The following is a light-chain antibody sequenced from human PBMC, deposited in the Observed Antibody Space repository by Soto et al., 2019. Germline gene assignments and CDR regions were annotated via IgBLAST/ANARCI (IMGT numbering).Light chain of an antibody. J-gene: IGKJ1*01. CDR2: WAS. V-gene: IGKV4-1*01. Sequence: DHVRTQSPDSLCLSLGERATINCRSSRPVFFGSDGKHFLAWYQQKPGQPPKLLIYWASTRESGVPERFSGSGSGTDFTLTISSQQAEDVATYFCQQYYTLPVTFGQGTKVDIK. CDR1: RPVFFGSDGKHF. CDR3: QQYYTLPVT.